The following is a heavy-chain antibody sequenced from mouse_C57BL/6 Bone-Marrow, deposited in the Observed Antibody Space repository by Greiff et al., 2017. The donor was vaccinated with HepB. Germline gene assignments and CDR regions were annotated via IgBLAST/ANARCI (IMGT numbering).Heavy chain of an antibody. CDR1: GFPITSGYY. D-gene: IGHD1-1*02. J-gene: IGHJ3*01. Sequence: QVQLQQSGPGLVKPSQSLFLTCSITGFPITSGYYWIWIRQAPGKPLEWMGYITHSGETFYNPSLQSPISITRDTSKNQFVLQLNTVTTEDTAMYYCAGDGCGGSGFAYWGQGTLVTVSA. V-gene: IGHV12-3*01. CDR2: ITHSGET. CDR3: AGDGCGGSGFAY.